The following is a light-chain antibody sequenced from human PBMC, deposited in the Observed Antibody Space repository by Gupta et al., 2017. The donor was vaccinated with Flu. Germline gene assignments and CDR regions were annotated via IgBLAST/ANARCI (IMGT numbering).Light chain of an antibody. Sequence: DIEMTQSPSTLSASVGDKVTITCRASQSIRSWLAWYQQKPGKAPKVLIHSASTLKGGVPSRFSGSGSATEFILTVSRLQPDDFATYYCQQYYTYPWTFSQGTKVEIK. J-gene: IGKJ1*01. CDR1: QSIRSW. V-gene: IGKV1-5*03. CDR3: QQYYTYPWT. CDR2: SAS.